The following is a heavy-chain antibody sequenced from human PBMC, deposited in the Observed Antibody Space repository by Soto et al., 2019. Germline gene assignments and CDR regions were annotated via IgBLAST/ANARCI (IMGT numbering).Heavy chain of an antibody. D-gene: IGHD6-13*01. V-gene: IGHV3-23*01. CDR1: GFTFSSYA. CDR2: VSDSGGST. Sequence: GGSLRLSCAASGFTFSSYAMSWVRQAPGKGLEWVSAVSDSGGSTYYADSVKGRFTISRDNSKNTLYLQMNNLRAEDTAVYYCAKDRGSSTWYNAFDIWGQATMVTVSS. CDR3: AKDRGSSTWYNAFDI. J-gene: IGHJ3*02.